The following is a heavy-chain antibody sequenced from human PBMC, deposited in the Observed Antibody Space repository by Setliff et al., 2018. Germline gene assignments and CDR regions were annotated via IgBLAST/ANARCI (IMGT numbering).Heavy chain of an antibody. J-gene: IGHJ4*02. CDR2: IYTSGGT. D-gene: IGHD6-19*01. V-gene: IGHV4-4*08. Sequence: SETLSLTCNVSGDSMNDNHWTWIRQPPGKGLEWIGYIYTSGGTNYNPSLMSRVTISVDMSKNQFSLKLSSVIAADTAVYYCARGVSSVSWTPRYWGRGILVTVSS. CDR1: GDSMNDNH. CDR3: ARGVSSVSWTPRY.